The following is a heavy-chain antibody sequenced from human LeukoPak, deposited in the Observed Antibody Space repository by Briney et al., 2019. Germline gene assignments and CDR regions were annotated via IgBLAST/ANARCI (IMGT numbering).Heavy chain of an antibody. CDR1: GFTFSSYA. Sequence: GGSLRLSCAASGFTFSSYAMHWVRQAPGKGLEWVAVISYDGSNKYYADSAKGRFTISRDNSKNTLYPQMNSLRAEDTAVYYCARGVAVYWGQGTLVTVSS. D-gene: IGHD6-19*01. CDR3: ARGVAVY. V-gene: IGHV3-30*04. J-gene: IGHJ4*02. CDR2: ISYDGSNK.